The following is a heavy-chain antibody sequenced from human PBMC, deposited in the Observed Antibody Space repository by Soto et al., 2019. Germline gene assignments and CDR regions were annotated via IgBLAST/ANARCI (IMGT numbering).Heavy chain of an antibody. CDR1: GFTFSSYN. J-gene: IGHJ3*02. CDR3: ARVVHCDSSGLVI. Sequence: GWSLRLSCAASGFTFSSYNMNWVRQAPGKGLEWVSSISSSSSYIYYADSVKGRFTISRDNAKNSLYLQMNSLRAEDTAVYYCARVVHCDSSGLVIWGQGTMVTVSS. D-gene: IGHD3-22*01. CDR2: ISSSSSYI. V-gene: IGHV3-21*01.